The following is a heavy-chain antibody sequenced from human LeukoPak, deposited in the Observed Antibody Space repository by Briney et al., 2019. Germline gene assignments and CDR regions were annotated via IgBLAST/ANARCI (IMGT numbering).Heavy chain of an antibody. CDR1: GGSISSSSYY. CDR3: ARETSQKGAHYMDV. Sequence: SETLSLTCTVSGGSISSSSYYGSWIRQPAGKGLEWIGRIYTSGSTNYNPSLKSRVTIPVDTSKNQFSLKLSSVTAADTAVYYCARETSQKGAHYMDVWGKGTTVTISS. V-gene: IGHV4-61*02. CDR2: IYTSGST. D-gene: IGHD3-16*01. J-gene: IGHJ6*03.